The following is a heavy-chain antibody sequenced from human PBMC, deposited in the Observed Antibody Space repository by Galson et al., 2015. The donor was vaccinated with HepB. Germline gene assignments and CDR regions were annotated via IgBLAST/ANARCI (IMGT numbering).Heavy chain of an antibody. CDR2: IYYSGST. Sequence: SETLSLTCTVSGGSISSSSYYWGRIRQPPGKGLEWIGSIYYSGSTYYNPSLKSRVTISVDTSKNQFSLKLSSVTAADTAVYYCARESLIPTIFGVVIIPQSYYGMDVWGQGTTVTVSS. CDR1: GGSISSSSYY. D-gene: IGHD3-3*01. J-gene: IGHJ6*02. CDR3: ARESLIPTIFGVVIIPQSYYGMDV. V-gene: IGHV4-39*02.